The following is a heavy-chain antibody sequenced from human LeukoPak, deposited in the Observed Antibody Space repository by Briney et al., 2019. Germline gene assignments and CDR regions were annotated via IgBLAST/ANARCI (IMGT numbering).Heavy chain of an antibody. J-gene: IGHJ4*02. Sequence: ASVTVSCKASGYTFTNYGISWVRQPPGQGLEWMGWISPYYGNTNYVQKLQGRVTLTTDTSTSTAYMDLRSLKSDDTAVYYCARGHVFHYYDSSGYFEYFDSWGQGTLVTVSS. CDR3: ARGHVFHYYDSSGYFEYFDS. V-gene: IGHV1-18*01. CDR2: ISPYYGNT. CDR1: GYTFTNYG. D-gene: IGHD3-22*01.